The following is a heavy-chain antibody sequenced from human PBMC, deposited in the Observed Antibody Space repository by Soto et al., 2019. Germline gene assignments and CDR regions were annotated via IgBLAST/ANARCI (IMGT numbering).Heavy chain of an antibody. Sequence: QVQLVESGGGVVQPGRSLRLSCAATGFTFTNYAIHWVRQAPGKGLEWVAVISYDGSHKYYADSVKGRFTISRDNSKDTLYLQLNSXRVEDXAVYXXARKGDPXXXXSGNAFDIWGQGTMVTVSS. J-gene: IGHJ3*02. CDR1: GFTFTNYA. CDR2: ISYDGSHK. V-gene: IGHV3-30-3*01. D-gene: IGHD3-16*01. CDR3: ARKGDPXXXXSGNAFDI.